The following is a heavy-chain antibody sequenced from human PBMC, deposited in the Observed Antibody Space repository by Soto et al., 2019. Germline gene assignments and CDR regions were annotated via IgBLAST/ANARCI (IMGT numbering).Heavy chain of an antibody. CDR1: GGSFSGHF. CDR3: AGWAVGIMVFGVPKDY. CDR2: INHSGST. J-gene: IGHJ4*02. Sequence: PSETLSLTXVVYGGSFSGHFWSWIRQPPGKGLEWIGEINHSGSTNYNPSLKSRVTISVDTSKNQFSLKLSSVTAADTAVYYCAGWAVGIMVFGVPKDYWGQGTLVTVSS. D-gene: IGHD3-3*01. V-gene: IGHV4-34*01.